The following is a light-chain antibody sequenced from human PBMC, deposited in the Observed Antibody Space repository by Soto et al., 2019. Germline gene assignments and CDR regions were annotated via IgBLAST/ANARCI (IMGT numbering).Light chain of an antibody. Sequence: QSALTQPASVSGSPGQSITDSCTGTSSDIGGYNYVSWYQQHPGKAPKLMVYEVTNRPSGVSDRFSGSKSGNTASLTISGLQADDEGYYYCSSYTSRSTLYVFGTGTKVTVL. J-gene: IGLJ1*01. CDR1: SSDIGGYNY. CDR3: SSYTSRSTLYV. CDR2: EVT. V-gene: IGLV2-14*01.